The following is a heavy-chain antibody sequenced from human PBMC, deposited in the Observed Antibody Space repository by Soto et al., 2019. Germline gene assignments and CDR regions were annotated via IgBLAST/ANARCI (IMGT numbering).Heavy chain of an antibody. D-gene: IGHD3-22*01. J-gene: IGHJ4*02. CDR3: ARGSVHFYDNSFDY. V-gene: IGHV1-2*04. CDR2: INPNSGGT. Sequence: ASVKVSCKASGYTFTGYYMHWVRQAPGQGLEWMGWINPNSGGTNYAQKFQGWVTMTRDTSISTAYMELSRLRSDDTAVYFCARGSVHFYDNSFDYWGQGTPVTVSS. CDR1: GYTFTGYY.